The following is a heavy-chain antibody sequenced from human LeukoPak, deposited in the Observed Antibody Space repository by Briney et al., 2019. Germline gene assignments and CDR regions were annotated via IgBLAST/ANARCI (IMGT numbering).Heavy chain of an antibody. D-gene: IGHD2-15*01. CDR3: AKGRGSSVVGTSSMDV. V-gene: IGHV3-30*02. J-gene: IGHJ6*03. CDR1: GLSFSSYG. CDR2: IWYDGSNK. Sequence: PGGSLRLSCAASGLSFSSYGMHWDRQAPGKGLGWVASIWYDGSNKYNADSVKGRFTISRDNSKNTLYLQMNSPRGDDTAVYYCAKGRGSSVVGTSSMDVWGRGTTVTVSS.